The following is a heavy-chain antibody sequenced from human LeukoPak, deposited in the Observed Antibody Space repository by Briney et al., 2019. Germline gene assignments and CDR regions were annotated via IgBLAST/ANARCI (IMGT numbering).Heavy chain of an antibody. J-gene: IGHJ4*02. CDR1: GGSISSYY. CDR3: ARYPGLEGAGSKGAFDY. CDR2: IYYSGST. D-gene: IGHD3-10*01. Sequence: SETLSLTCTVSGGSISSYYWSWIRQPPGKGLEWIGYIYYSGSTNYNPSLKSRVTISVDMSKNQFSLKLRSVPAADTAVYYCARYPGLEGAGSKGAFDYWGQGTLVTVSS. V-gene: IGHV4-59*01.